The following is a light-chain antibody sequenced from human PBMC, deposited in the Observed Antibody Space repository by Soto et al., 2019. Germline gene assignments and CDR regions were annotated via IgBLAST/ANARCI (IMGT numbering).Light chain of an antibody. J-gene: IGLJ2*01. CDR1: SSDVGGYDY. Sequence: QSVLTQPPSASGSPGQSVTISCNGTSSDVGGYDYVSWYQQHPGKAPKLMIYEVTKRPSGVPDRFSGSKSGNTASLTVSGLQAEDEADYYCSSYAGSNHMVFGGGTKVTVL. V-gene: IGLV2-8*01. CDR2: EVT. CDR3: SSYAGSNHMV.